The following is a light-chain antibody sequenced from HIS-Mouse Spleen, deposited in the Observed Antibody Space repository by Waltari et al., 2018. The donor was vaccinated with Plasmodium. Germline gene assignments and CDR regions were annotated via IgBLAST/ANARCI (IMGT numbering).Light chain of an antibody. Sequence: VLTQSPGTLSLSPGERATLSCRASQSGSSSYLAWYQQKPGQAPRLLIYGASSRATGIPDRFSGSGSGTDFTLTISRLEPEDFAVYYCQQYGSSSWTFGQGTKVEIK. CDR3: QQYGSSSWT. J-gene: IGKJ1*01. CDR1: QSGSSSY. CDR2: GAS. V-gene: IGKV3-20*01.